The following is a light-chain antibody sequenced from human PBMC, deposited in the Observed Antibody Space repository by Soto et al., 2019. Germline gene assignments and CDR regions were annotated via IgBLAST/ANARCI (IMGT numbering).Light chain of an antibody. CDR2: RNN. J-gene: IGLJ2*01. CDR3: AAWDDSLSGGV. CDR1: SSNIGSNY. Sequence: QSVLTQPPSASGTPGQRVTISCSGSSSNIGSNYVYWYQQLPGTAPKLLIYRNNQRPSGVPDRFSGSKSGTSASLAISGLRSEDEADYYCAAWDDSLSGGVLGRGTKLTVL. V-gene: IGLV1-47*01.